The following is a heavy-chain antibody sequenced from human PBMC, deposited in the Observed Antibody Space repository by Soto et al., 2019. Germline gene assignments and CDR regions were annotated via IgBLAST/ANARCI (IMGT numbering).Heavy chain of an antibody. CDR2: ISYDGSNK. CDR1: GFTFSSYA. CDR3: ARALGPTGTDPAGDY. V-gene: IGHV3-30-3*01. Sequence: PGGSLRLSCAASGFTFSSYAMHWVRQAPGKGLEWVAVISYDGSNKYYADSVKGRFTISRDNSKNTLYLQMNSLRAEDTAVYYCARALGPTGTDPAGDYWGQGTLVTVSS. D-gene: IGHD1-1*01. J-gene: IGHJ4*02.